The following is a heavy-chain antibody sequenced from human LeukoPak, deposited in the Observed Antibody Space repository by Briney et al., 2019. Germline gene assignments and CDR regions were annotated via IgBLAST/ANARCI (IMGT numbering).Heavy chain of an antibody. D-gene: IGHD5-18*01. J-gene: IGHJ4*02. CDR2: ISGGGDNT. Sequence: PGGSLRLSCAAPGFTFSRYAMSWVRQAPGKGLEWVSAISGGGDNTYYADSVRGRFTISRDNSKNTLYLQMNSLRAEDTAVYYCAKDGGGSQLWPRNYFDYWGQGTLVTVSS. V-gene: IGHV3-23*01. CDR1: GFTFSRYA. CDR3: AKDGGGSQLWPRNYFDY.